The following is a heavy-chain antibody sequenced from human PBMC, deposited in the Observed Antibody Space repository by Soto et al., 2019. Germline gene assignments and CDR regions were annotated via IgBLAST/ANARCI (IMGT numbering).Heavy chain of an antibody. CDR2: ISYDGSNK. J-gene: IGHJ3*02. V-gene: IGHV3-30*03. CDR1: GFTFSSYG. D-gene: IGHD7-27*01. CDR3: VWGLAFDI. Sequence: PGGSLRLSCAASGFTFSSYGMHWVRQAPGKGLEWVAVISYDGSNKYYADSVKGRFTISRDNSKNTLYLQMNSLRAEDTAVYYCVWGLAFDIWGQGTMVTVSS.